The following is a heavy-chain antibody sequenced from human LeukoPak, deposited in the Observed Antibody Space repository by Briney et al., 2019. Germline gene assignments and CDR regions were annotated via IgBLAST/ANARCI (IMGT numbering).Heavy chain of an antibody. CDR1: GFTFSSYA. V-gene: IGHV3-23*01. CDR2: ISGSGGST. J-gene: IGHJ4*02. Sequence: PGGSLRLSCAASGFTFSSYAMSWVRQAPGKGLEWVSAISGSGGSTYYADSVKGRFTISRDNSKNTLYLQMNSLRAEDTAVYYCAKTHRTSGIAVAGPPDYWGQGTLVTVSS. D-gene: IGHD6-19*01. CDR3: AKTHRTSGIAVAGPPDY.